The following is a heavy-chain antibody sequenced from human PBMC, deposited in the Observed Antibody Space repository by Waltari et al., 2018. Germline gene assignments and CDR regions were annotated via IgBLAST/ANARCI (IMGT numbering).Heavy chain of an antibody. CDR1: GYTPPELS. D-gene: IGHD3-10*01. V-gene: IGHV1-24*01. Sequence: QVQLVQSGAAVKKPGASVKVSCKVSGYTPPELSMHLLRQHPGKGHEWMGGFDPEDGETIYAQKFQGRVTMTEDTSTDTAYMELSSLRSEDTAVYYCATSFVEMVRGVNYPFDYWGQGTLVTVSS. CDR3: ATSFVEMVRGVNYPFDY. CDR2: FDPEDGET. J-gene: IGHJ4*02.